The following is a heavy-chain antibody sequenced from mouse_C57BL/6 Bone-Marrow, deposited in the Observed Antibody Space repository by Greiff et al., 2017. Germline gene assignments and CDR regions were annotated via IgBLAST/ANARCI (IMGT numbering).Heavy chain of an antibody. Sequence: VTLVESGPGLVAPSQSLSIPCTVSGLSLTSYGVHWVRQPPGKGLEWLVVLWSDGSTTYNSALKSRLSIRKYNSKSQVFLKMNSLQTDDTAMYYCARQDNWDDYFDYWSQGTTLTVSS. CDR2: LWSDGST. V-gene: IGHV2-6-1*01. D-gene: IGHD4-1*01. CDR1: GLSLTSYG. CDR3: ARQDNWDDYFDY. J-gene: IGHJ2*01.